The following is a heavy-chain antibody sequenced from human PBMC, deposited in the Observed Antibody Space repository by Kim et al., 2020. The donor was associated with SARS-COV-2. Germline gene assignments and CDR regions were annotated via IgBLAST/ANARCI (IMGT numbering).Heavy chain of an antibody. CDR2: INPNSGGT. CDR1: GYTFTGYY. CDR3: ARDGTPSWIQLWSATNWFDP. Sequence: APVKVSCKASGYTFTGYYMHWVRQAPGQGLEWMGWINPNSGGTNYAQKFQGWVTMTRETSISPAYMELSRLRSDDTAVYYCARDGTPSWIQLWSATNWFDPWGQGTLVPVSS. J-gene: IGHJ5*02. D-gene: IGHD5-18*01. V-gene: IGHV1-2*04.